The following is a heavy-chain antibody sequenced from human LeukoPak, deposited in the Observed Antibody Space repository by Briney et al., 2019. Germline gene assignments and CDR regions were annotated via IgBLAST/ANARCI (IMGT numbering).Heavy chain of an antibody. V-gene: IGHV4-39*01. CDR2: IYYSGST. J-gene: IGHJ4*02. Sequence: SETLSLTCTVSGGSISSSSYYCGWIRQPPGKGLEWIGSIYYSGSTYYNPSLKSRVTISVDTSKNQFSLKLSSVTAADTAVYYCARHEAYYYDSSGYPSIGYFDYWGQGTLVTVSS. CDR3: ARHEAYYYDSSGYPSIGYFDY. CDR1: GGSISSSSYY. D-gene: IGHD3-22*01.